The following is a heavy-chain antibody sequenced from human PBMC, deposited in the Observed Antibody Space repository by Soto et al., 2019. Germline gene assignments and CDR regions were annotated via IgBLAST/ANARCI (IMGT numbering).Heavy chain of an antibody. D-gene: IGHD1-7*01. CDR2: TYYRSRWYS. CDR3: AGTSSLQWYYMDV. V-gene: IGHV6-1*01. Sequence: SQTPSLTCAISGDSVPSNSAAWNWIRQSPSRGLEWLGRTYYRSRWYSDYAVSVRSRITVNADTSKNQFSLHLNSVTPEDTAVYYCAGTSSLQWYYMDVWDKGTTVTVSS. J-gene: IGHJ6*03. CDR1: GDSVPSNSAA.